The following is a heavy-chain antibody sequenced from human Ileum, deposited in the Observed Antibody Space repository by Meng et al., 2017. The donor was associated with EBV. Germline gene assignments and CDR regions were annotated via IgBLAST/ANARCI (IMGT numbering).Heavy chain of an antibody. V-gene: IGHV4-39*07. CDR3: ARSSPIVRGLDY. Sequence: HLHLQDAGPGLGKPSETLSLTCTVSGASLRGSRYYWGWIRQPPGKGLEWIGSTYYSGSTNYNPSLKSRVTISLDKSKNEVNLHLNSLTAADTAVYFCARSSPIVRGLDYWGQGTLVTVSS. J-gene: IGHJ4*02. CDR1: GASLRGSRYY. CDR2: TYYSGST. D-gene: IGHD3-10*01.